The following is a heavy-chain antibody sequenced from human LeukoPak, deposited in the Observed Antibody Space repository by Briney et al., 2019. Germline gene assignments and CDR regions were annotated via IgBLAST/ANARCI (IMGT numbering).Heavy chain of an antibody. Sequence: PSETLSLTCAVYGGSFSGYYWSWIRQPPGKGLELIGEINHSGSTNYNPSLKRRGTISVDTSTNQFSLQLSSVTAADTAVYYCARLSASQMAYEYFDLWGRGTLVTVSS. CDR1: GGSFSGYY. V-gene: IGHV4-34*01. D-gene: IGHD2-21*01. CDR2: INHSGST. CDR3: ARLSASQMAYEYFDL. J-gene: IGHJ2*01.